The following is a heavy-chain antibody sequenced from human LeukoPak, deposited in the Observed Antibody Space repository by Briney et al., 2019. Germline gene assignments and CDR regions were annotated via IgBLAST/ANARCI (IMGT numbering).Heavy chain of an antibody. CDR3: ARQPGTVTKSFHYYYGMDV. V-gene: IGHV4-59*08. J-gene: IGHJ6*02. D-gene: IGHD4-17*01. CDR1: GGSISSYY. CDR2: IYYSGST. Sequence: SETLSLTCTVPGGSISSYYWSWIRQPPGKGLEWIGYIYYSGSTNYNPSLKSRVTISVDTSKNQFSLKLSSVTAADTAVYHCARQPGTVTKSFHYYYGMDVWGQGTTVTVSS.